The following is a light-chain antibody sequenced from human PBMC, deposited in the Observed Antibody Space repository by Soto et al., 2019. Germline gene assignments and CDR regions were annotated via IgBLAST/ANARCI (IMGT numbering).Light chain of an antibody. Sequence: QSVLTQSSSASASLGSSVKLTCTLNSGLSSYIIAWHQQQPGKAPRSLMKLEGSGTYSKGSGVPDRFSGSSPGADRYLTIYNLQSDDEADYYCETWDSRVFGGGTKLTVL. CDR2: LEGSGTY. V-gene: IGLV4-60*03. J-gene: IGLJ2*01. CDR1: SGLSSYI. CDR3: ETWDSRV.